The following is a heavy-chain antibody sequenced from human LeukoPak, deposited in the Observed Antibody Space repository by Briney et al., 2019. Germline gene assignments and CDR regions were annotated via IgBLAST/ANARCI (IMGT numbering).Heavy chain of an antibody. CDR1: GYTFTSYG. CDR3: ARQMNYYDSSGYYNDY. CDR2: VSAYNSYT. J-gene: IGHJ4*02. V-gene: IGHV1-18*03. D-gene: IGHD3-22*01. Sequence: ASVKVPCKASGYTFTSYGVTWVRQAPGQGLKWMGWVSAYNSYTNYTQKFQGRVTMTRDMSTSTVYMELSSLRSEDMAVYYCARQMNYYDSSGYYNDYWGQGTLVTVSS.